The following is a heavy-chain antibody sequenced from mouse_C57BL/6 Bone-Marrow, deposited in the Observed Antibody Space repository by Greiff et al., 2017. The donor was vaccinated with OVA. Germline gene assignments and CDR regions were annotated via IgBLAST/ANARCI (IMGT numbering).Heavy chain of an antibody. CDR3: ARDYLAWFAY. Sequence: EVNVVESGGGLVKPGGSLKLSCAASGFTFSSYAMSWVRQTPEKRLEWVATISDGGSYTYYPDNVKGRFTISRANAKNNLYLQMSHLTAEDTAMYYCARDYLAWFAYWGQGTLVTVSA. CDR1: GFTFSSYA. CDR2: ISDGGSYT. J-gene: IGHJ3*01. V-gene: IGHV5-4*01. D-gene: IGHD1-1*01.